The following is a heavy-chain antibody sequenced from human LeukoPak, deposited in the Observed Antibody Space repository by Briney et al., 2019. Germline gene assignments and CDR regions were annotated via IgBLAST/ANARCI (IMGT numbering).Heavy chain of an antibody. J-gene: IGHJ6*03. V-gene: IGHV4-39*01. CDR2: MYHNGGGT. D-gene: IGHD1-7*01. CDR1: GGSMITDTFY. CDR3: TRRTYSTYMDV. Sequence: SENLSLTCTVSGGSMITDTFYWVWIRQPPGKGLEWIANMYHNGGGTQYNRSLTNRVTISVDTSKNQFFLNLRSVTAADTAVYYWTRRTYSTYMDVWGQGTTVTVSS.